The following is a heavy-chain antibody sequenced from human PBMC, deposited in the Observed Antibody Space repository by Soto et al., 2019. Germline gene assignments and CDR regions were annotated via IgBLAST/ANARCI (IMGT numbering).Heavy chain of an antibody. CDR2: IKQDGSEE. V-gene: IGHV3-7*01. CDR3: ARVGLRFLEWLFNPGYGMDV. Sequence: EVQLVESGGGLVQPGGSLRLSCAASGFTFSSYWMSWVRQAPGKGLEWVANIKQDGSEEYYVDSVKGRFTISRDNAMNSLHLQLNGLRAEDTAVYYCARVGLRFLEWLFNPGYGMDVWGQGTTVTVSS. J-gene: IGHJ6*02. D-gene: IGHD3-3*01. CDR1: GFTFSSYW.